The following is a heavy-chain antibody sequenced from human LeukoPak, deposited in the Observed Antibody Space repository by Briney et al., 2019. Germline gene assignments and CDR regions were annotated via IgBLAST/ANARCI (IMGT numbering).Heavy chain of an antibody. CDR1: GASISSSSFY. CDR3: ARRVGDGSGSYYNTYYFDY. CDR2: FLYNGNT. Sequence: SETLSLTCTVSGASISSSSFYWGWIRQPPGKGLECIGIFLYNGNTYYYPSLKSRVTISVDTSKNQFSLKLSSVTAADTAVYYCARRVGDGSGSYYNTYYFDYWGQGTLVTVSS. V-gene: IGHV4-39*07. D-gene: IGHD3-10*01. J-gene: IGHJ4*02.